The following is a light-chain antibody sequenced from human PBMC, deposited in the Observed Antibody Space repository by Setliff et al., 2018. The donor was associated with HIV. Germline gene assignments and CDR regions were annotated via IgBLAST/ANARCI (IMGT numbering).Light chain of an antibody. CDR3: SSYTNSNTLV. J-gene: IGLJ1*01. CDR1: SSDVGSYNS. Sequence: QSVLTQPASVSGSPGQSITISGTGTSSDVGSYNSVSWYQQHPGKAPKLMSYGVSNRPSGVANRFSGSKSGNTASLTISGLQAEDEADYYCSSYTNSNTLVFGAGTKVTVL. V-gene: IGLV2-14*01. CDR2: GVS.